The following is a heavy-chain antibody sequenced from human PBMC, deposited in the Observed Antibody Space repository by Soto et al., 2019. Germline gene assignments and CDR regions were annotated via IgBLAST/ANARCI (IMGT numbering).Heavy chain of an antibody. V-gene: IGHV3-23*01. CDR1: GFTFSSHA. CDR3: ARDPQAAATVNWFDH. J-gene: IGHJ5*02. Sequence: EVQLLESGGGLVQPGGSLRLSCAASGFTFSSHAMTWVRQAPGRGLEWVSGISDRGGSTYYADSVKGRFTISRDNSRNSLALQMSSLRVDDTAVYYCARDPQAAATVNWFDHWGRGTLVTVSS. CDR2: ISDRGGST. D-gene: IGHD2-15*01.